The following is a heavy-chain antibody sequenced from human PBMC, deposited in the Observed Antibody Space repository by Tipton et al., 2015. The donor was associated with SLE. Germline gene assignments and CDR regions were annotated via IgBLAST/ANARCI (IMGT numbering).Heavy chain of an antibody. Sequence: TLSLTCIVSGASISGYFWSWIRQPPGKGLEWIGYIHDTRSSNYNPSLQSRVSGSIDTSKNQFSLKLSSVTAADTAVYYCARSPDWTYVRKDFEYWGQGTLVTVSS. CDR1: GASISGYF. CDR2: IHDTRSS. V-gene: IGHV4-59*08. CDR3: ARSPDWTYVRKDFEY. D-gene: IGHD1-1*01. J-gene: IGHJ4*02.